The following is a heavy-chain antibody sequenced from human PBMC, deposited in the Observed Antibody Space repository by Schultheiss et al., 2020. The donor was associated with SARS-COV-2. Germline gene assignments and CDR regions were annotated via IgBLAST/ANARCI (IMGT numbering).Heavy chain of an antibody. Sequence: SETLSLTCAVYGGSFSGYYWSWIRQPPGKGLEWIGEINHSGSTNYNPSLKSRVTISVDTSKNQFSLKLSSVTAADTAVYYCARDQRLGNYSNYLSWFDPWGQGTLVTVSS. CDR3: ARDQRLGNYSNYLSWFDP. D-gene: IGHD4-11*01. CDR1: GGSFSGYY. CDR2: INHSGST. V-gene: IGHV4-34*01. J-gene: IGHJ5*02.